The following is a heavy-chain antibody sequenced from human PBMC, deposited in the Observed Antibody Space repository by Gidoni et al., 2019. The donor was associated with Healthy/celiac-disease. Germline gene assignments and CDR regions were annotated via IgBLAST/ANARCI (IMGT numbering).Heavy chain of an antibody. CDR3: ARDPLVVVVAATGWFDP. J-gene: IGHJ5*02. D-gene: IGHD2-15*01. Sequence: QVQLVESGGGLVKPGWSLRPSCAASGFTFSAYDLIWIRQGPGKGLEWVSYISSSGSTIYYADSVKGRFTISRDNAKNSLYLQMNRLRAEYTAVYYCARDPLVVVVAATGWFDPWGQGTLVTVSS. V-gene: IGHV3-11*04. CDR2: ISSSGSTI. CDR1: GFTFSAYD.